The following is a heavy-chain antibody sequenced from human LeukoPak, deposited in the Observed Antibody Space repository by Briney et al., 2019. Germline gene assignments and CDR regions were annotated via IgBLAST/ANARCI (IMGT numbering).Heavy chain of an antibody. CDR1: GFTFSDHY. CDR3: ARGHYGLDY. J-gene: IGHJ4*02. CDR2: IHGSGNPI. Sequence: NPGGSLGLSCVASGFTFSDHYMSWIRQAPGKGLEWVSYIHGSGNPIYYADSVKGRFTISRDNAKNSLYLQMNSLRAEDTAFYYCARGHYGLDYWGQGTLVTVSS. D-gene: IGHD3-10*01. V-gene: IGHV3-11*04.